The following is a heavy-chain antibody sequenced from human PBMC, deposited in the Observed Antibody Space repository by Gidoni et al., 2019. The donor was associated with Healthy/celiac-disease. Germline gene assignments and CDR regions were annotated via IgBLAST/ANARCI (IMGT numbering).Heavy chain of an antibody. Sequence: EVQPVESGGGVVQPGGSLRLPGAGSGCTFDDYTMHGVRQAPGKGLGCVSLISWDGGRTSYAVSVKGQFTISRDNNKNSLYLQMDSPKTEDTSLYYCAKAGGDIVVVPAAKYYYYYGMDVWGQGTTVTVSS. J-gene: IGHJ6*02. CDR3: AKAGGDIVVVPAAKYYYYYGMDV. CDR2: ISWDGGRT. V-gene: IGHV3-43*01. CDR1: GCTFDDYT. D-gene: IGHD2-2*01.